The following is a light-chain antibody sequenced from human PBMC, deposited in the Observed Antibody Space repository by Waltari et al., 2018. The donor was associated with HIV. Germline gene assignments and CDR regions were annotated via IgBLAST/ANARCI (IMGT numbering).Light chain of an antibody. V-gene: IGLV1-40*01. CDR2: GNS. CDR1: SSNIGAGYD. J-gene: IGLJ3*02. CDR3: QSYDSSLTTWV. Sequence: QSVLTQPPSVSGAPGQRVTISCTGSSSNIGAGYDLHWYQQLPGTAPKPLIYGNSNRPSGVPDRFSGSKSGTSASLAITGLQAADEADYYCQSYDSSLTTWVFGGGTKLTVL.